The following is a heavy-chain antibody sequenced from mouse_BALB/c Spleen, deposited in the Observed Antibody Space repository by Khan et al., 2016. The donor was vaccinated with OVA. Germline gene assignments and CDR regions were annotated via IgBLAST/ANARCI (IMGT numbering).Heavy chain of an antibody. V-gene: IGHV5-15*02. CDR1: GFTFSDYG. D-gene: IGHD3-2*02. Sequence: EVELVESGGGLVQPGGSQKLSCAASGFTFSDYGMAWVRQAPGKGPEWVAFISNLAYSVYYADTVTGRFTISRDNAKNTLYLEMSSLRSEDTAMYYCAREGWNYAMDYWGQGTSVTVSS. CDR3: AREGWNYAMDY. CDR2: ISNLAYSV. J-gene: IGHJ4*01.